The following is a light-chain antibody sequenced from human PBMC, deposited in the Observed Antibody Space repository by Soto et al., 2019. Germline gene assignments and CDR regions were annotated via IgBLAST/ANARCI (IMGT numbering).Light chain of an antibody. CDR1: LSVSPK. V-gene: IGKV3-15*01. CDR2: GAS. CDR3: QHYNNWHPWT. J-gene: IGKJ1*01. Sequence: EVVMTQTPATLSVSPGERATLSCRASLSVSPKLAWYHQKPGQAPRLLIYGASTRAPGIPSRISGSGSGTDFTLTISSLQSEDFAVYYCQHYNNWHPWTFGQGTKVEIK.